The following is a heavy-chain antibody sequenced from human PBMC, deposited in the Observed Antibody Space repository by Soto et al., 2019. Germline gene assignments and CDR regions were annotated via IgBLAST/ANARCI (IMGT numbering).Heavy chain of an antibody. CDR3: ARFRLPGVPAAILLPLYGMDV. D-gene: IGHD2-2*02. CDR2: IYPGDSDT. CDR1: GYSFTSYW. J-gene: IGHJ6*02. V-gene: IGHV5-51*01. Sequence: PGESLKISCKGSGYSFTSYWIGWVRQMPGKGLEWMGIIYPGDSDTRYSPSFQGQVTISADKSISTAYLQWSSLKASDTAMYYCARFRLPGVPAAILLPLYGMDVWGQGTTVTVSS.